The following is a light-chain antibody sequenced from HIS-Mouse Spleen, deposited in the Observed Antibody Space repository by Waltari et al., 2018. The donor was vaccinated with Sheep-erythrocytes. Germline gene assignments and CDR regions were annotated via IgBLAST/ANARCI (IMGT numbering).Light chain of an antibody. CDR1: QGISSW. J-gene: IGKJ5*01. V-gene: IGKV1-12*01. CDR3: QQANSCPIT. Sequence: DIQMTQSPSYVSASVGDRVTITCRASQGISSWLAWYQQKPGKAPKLLIYAVSSVQSGVPSRFSGGGSGTDSTLTISSLQPEDFATCYCQQANSCPITFGQGTRLEIK. CDR2: AVS.